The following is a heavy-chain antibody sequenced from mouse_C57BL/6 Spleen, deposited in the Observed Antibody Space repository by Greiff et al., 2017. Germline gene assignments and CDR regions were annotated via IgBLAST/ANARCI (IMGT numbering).Heavy chain of an antibody. CDR2: IYPDDGDT. V-gene: IGHV1-80*01. Sequence: QVQLKESGPELVKPGASVKISCTASGYAFSSYWMYWVKQRPGKGLEWIVEIYPDDGDTNYNGKFKGKATLTADKSSSTAYMKLSSLTSEDSAVYFCARDSSGLFDYWGRGTTLTVSS. CDR1: GYAFSSYW. CDR3: ARDSSGLFDY. D-gene: IGHD3-2*02. J-gene: IGHJ2*01.